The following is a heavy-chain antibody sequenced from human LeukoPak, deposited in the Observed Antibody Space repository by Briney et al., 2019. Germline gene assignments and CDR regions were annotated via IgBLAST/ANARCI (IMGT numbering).Heavy chain of an antibody. V-gene: IGHV3-23*01. CDR1: GFTFSSYA. Sequence: GGSLGLSCAASGFTFSSYAMSWVRQAPGKGLEWVSAISGSGGSTYYADSVKGRFTISRDNSKNTLYLQMNSLRAEDTAVYYCAKILGYCSGGSCYGDDAFDIWGQGTMVTVSS. J-gene: IGHJ3*02. D-gene: IGHD2-15*01. CDR3: AKILGYCSGGSCYGDDAFDI. CDR2: ISGSGGST.